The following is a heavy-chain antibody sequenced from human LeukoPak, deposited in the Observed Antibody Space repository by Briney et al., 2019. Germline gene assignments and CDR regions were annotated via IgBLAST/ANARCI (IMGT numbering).Heavy chain of an antibody. Sequence: PGGSLRLSCAASGFTFSSYAMSWVRQAPGKGLEWVSAICGSGGSTYYADSVKGRFTISRDNSKNTLYLQMNSLRAEDTAVYYCAKGIVYYYDSSGYYYAFWGQGTLVTVSS. V-gene: IGHV3-23*01. CDR3: AKGIVYYYDSSGYYYAF. D-gene: IGHD3-22*01. CDR1: GFTFSSYA. CDR2: ICGSGGST. J-gene: IGHJ4*02.